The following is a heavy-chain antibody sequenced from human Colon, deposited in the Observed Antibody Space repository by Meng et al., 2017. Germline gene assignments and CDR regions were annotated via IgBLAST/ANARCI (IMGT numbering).Heavy chain of an antibody. J-gene: IGHJ4*02. CDR1: GFNFNSYP. D-gene: IGHD3-16*02. V-gene: IGHV3-23*04. Sequence: EWQSVESGGGLVWPGRSLRISCAASGFNFNSYPMSGARQATGKGLEWVSSVDETGNTFYAESVKGRCTISRDNLKNILYLQMNSLRAEDTAVYYCAKGGLSTSGLVYWGQGTLVTVSS. CDR3: AKGGLSTSGLVY. CDR2: VDETGNT.